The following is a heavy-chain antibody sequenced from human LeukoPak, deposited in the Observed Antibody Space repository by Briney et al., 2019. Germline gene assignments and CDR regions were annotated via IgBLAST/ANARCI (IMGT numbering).Heavy chain of an antibody. CDR3: ARAGYCSSTSCPSHYYYGMDV. Sequence: PGGSLRLSCAASGFTFSSYEMNWVRQAPGQGLEWVSYISGSGSTIYYADSVKGRFTISRDNAKNSLYLQMNSLRAEDTAVYYCARAGYCSSTSCPSHYYYGMDVWGKGTTVTVSS. D-gene: IGHD2-2*01. CDR1: GFTFSSYE. J-gene: IGHJ6*04. V-gene: IGHV3-48*03. CDR2: ISGSGSTI.